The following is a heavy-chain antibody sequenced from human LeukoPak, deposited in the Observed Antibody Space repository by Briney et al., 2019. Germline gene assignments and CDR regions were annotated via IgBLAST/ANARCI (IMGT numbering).Heavy chain of an antibody. V-gene: IGHV4-39*01. CDR3: ATPGVSYYYDSSGYYGY. CDR2: IYYSGST. Sequence: PSETLSLTCIVSGGSISSSSYYWGWIREPPGKGLEWIGSIYYSGSTYYNTSLKSRVTISVDTSKNQFSLKLSSVTAADTAVYYCATPGVSYYYDSSGYYGYWGQGTLVTVS. J-gene: IGHJ4*02. CDR1: GGSISSSSYY. D-gene: IGHD3-22*01.